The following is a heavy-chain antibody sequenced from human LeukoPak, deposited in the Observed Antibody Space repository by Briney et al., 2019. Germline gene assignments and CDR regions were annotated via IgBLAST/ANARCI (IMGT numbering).Heavy chain of an antibody. J-gene: IGHJ3*02. CDR1: GGTFSSYA. CDR3: ARDGYYYDSSGYYNGSFDI. V-gene: IGHV1-69*05. CDR2: IIPIFGTA. Sequence: ASVKVSCKASGGTFSSYAISWVRQAPGQGLEWVGRIIPIFGTANYAQKFQGRVTITTDESTSTAYMELSSLRSEDTAVYYCARDGYYYDSSGYYNGSFDIWGQGTMVTVSS. D-gene: IGHD3-22*01.